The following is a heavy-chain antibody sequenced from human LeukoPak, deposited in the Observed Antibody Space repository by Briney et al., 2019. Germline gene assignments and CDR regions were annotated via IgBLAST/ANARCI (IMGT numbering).Heavy chain of an antibody. CDR2: IYQSGNT. J-gene: IGHJ6*04. CDR3: ARGVTILDV. Sequence: SETLSLTCTVSGYSIKSGYYWGWIRQPPGKGLEWIGSIYQSGNTYSNPSLKSRLTISVETSKNQFSLKLSSVTAADTAVYYCARGVTILDVWGKGTTVTISS. CDR1: GYSIKSGYY. D-gene: IGHD3-3*01. V-gene: IGHV4-38-2*02.